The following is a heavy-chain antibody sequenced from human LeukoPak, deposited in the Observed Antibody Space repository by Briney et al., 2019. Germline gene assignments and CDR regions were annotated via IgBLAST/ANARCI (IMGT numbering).Heavy chain of an antibody. CDR2: IYQSGNT. D-gene: IGHD3-10*01. J-gene: IGHJ4*02. V-gene: IGHV4-59*01. CDR3: ARATYGSGSYYVVNFYY. CDR1: GDSIRNFD. Sequence: PSETLSLTCTVSGDSIRNFDWNWIRQSPGKGLEWIGYIYQSGNTNYNPSLKSRLTMSIDTSKNQFSLNLNSVTAADTAVYYCARATYGSGSYYVVNFYYWGQGTLVTVSS.